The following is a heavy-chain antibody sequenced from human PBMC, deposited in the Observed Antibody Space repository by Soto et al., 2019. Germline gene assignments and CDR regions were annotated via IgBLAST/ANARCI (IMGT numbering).Heavy chain of an antibody. Sequence: GASVKLSCKASVGTFSSYAISWVRHAPRQGLAWMGGIIPIFGTANDAQKFQGRVTITADKSTSTAYMELSSLTSEDTAVYYSARPNYYDSSGYLERYYYYGMDVWGQGTTVTVS. D-gene: IGHD3-22*01. V-gene: IGHV1-69*06. J-gene: IGHJ6*02. CDR3: ARPNYYDSSGYLERYYYYGMDV. CDR2: IIPIFGTA. CDR1: VGTFSSYA.